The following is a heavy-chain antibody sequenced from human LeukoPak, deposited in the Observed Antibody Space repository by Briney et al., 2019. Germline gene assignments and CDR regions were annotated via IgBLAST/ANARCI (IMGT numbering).Heavy chain of an antibody. Sequence: GGSLRLSCAASGFIFSNYAMHWVRQAPGKGLEWVALISSDGSKIYYADSVKGRFTISRDNSRNTLYLQMNSLKTEDTAVYYCTGAYYYDSSGYNAYAFDIWGQGTMVTVSS. CDR3: TGAYYYDSSGYNAYAFDI. V-gene: IGHV3-30*04. J-gene: IGHJ3*02. CDR1: GFIFSNYA. D-gene: IGHD3-22*01. CDR2: ISSDGSKI.